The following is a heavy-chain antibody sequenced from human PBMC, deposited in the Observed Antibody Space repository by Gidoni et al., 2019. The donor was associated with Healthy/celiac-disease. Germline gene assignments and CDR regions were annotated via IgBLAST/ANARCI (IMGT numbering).Heavy chain of an antibody. V-gene: IGHV3-15*07. CDR1: GFTFSNAW. CDR2: IKSKTNGGTT. J-gene: IGHJ4*02. Sequence: EVQLVESGGGLVKPGGSLSLSCAASGFTFSNAWMNWVRQAPGKGLEWVGRIKSKTNGGTTDYAAPVKGRFTISRDDSKNTLFLQMNSLKTEDTAVYYCTPLQALGSGTDYWGQGTLVTVSS. CDR3: TPLQALGSGTDY. D-gene: IGHD3-10*01.